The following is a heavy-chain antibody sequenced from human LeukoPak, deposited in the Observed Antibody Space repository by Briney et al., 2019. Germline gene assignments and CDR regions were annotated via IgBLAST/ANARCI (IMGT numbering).Heavy chain of an antibody. CDR1: GGSFSGYY. Sequence: SETLSLTCAVYGGSFSGYYWSWIRQPPGKGLEWIGEINHSGSTNYNPSLKSRVTISVDTTKNQFSPKLSSVTAADTAVYYCARGNAAAAKNWFDPWGQGTLVTVSS. V-gene: IGHV4-34*01. CDR2: INHSGST. J-gene: IGHJ5*02. CDR3: ARGNAAAAKNWFDP. D-gene: IGHD6-13*01.